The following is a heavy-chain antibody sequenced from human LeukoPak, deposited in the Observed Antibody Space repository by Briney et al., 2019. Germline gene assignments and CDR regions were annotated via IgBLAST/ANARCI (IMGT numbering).Heavy chain of an antibody. Sequence: GGSLRLSCAASGFTFSSYAMSWFRQAPGKGLEWVSTISGTVGSTYSADSVKGRFTISRDNSKNTVYLQMNSLRAEDRAVYYCAKDANEDYDSSGYYKTHFDYWGQGTLVTVSS. J-gene: IGHJ4*02. D-gene: IGHD3-22*01. CDR3: AKDANEDYDSSGYYKTHFDY. V-gene: IGHV3-23*01. CDR2: ISGTVGST. CDR1: GFTFSSYA.